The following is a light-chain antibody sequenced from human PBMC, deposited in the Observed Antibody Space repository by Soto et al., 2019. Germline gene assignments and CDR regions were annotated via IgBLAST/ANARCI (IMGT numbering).Light chain of an antibody. CDR1: QSVSSN. CDR2: GAS. Sequence: MVMTQSPATLSVSPGEGATLSCWASQSVSSNLAWYQHKPGQAPRLLIYGASNRATGVPARFRGSGSGTHFTLTISSLQSEDFAVYYCQQYNNWPPWTFGQGTKVDIK. J-gene: IGKJ1*01. CDR3: QQYNNWPPWT. V-gene: IGKV3-15*01.